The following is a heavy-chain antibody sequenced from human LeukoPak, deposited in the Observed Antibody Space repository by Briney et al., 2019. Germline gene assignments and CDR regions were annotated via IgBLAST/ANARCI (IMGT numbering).Heavy chain of an antibody. CDR1: GYTLTELS. CDR3: ATLNYGDYELDY. V-gene: IGHV1-24*01. D-gene: IGHD4-17*01. J-gene: IGHJ4*02. Sequence: ASVKVSCKVSGYTLTELSMHWVRQAPGKGLEWMGGFDPEDGETIYAQKFQGRVTMTEVTSTDTAYMELSSLRSEDTAVYYCATLNYGDYELDYWGQGTLVTVSS. CDR2: FDPEDGET.